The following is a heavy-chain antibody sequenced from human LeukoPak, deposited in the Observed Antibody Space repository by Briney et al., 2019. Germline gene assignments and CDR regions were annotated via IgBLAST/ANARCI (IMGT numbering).Heavy chain of an antibody. D-gene: IGHD3-3*01. CDR1: GFTFSSYG. V-gene: IGHV3-33*01. J-gene: IGHJ6*03. CDR3: ARRRQYDFWSGYSYYYYYYMDV. Sequence: GGSLRLSCAASGFTFSSYGMHWVRQAPGKGLEWVAVIWYDGSNKYYADSVKGRFTISRDNAKNSLYLQMNSLRAEDTAVYYCARRRQYDFWSGYSYYYYYYMDVWGKGTTVTVSS. CDR2: IWYDGSNK.